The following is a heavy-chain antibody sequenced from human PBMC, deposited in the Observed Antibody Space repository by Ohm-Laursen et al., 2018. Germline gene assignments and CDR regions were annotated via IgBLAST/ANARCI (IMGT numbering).Heavy chain of an antibody. CDR2: ISGNSGST. J-gene: IGHJ4*02. CDR1: GFTFRSYA. Sequence: SLRLSCAASGFTFRSYAMSWVRQAPGKGLEWVSGISGNSGSTYYADSVKGRFTISRDNSKNTLYLQVNSLRAEDTAIYYCARDLGNSYFDYWGQGTLVTVSS. V-gene: IGHV3-23*01. CDR3: ARDLGNSYFDY. D-gene: IGHD1-7*01.